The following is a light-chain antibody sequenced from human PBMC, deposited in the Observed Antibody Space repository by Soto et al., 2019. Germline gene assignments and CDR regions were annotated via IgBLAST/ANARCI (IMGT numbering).Light chain of an antibody. V-gene: IGKV1-8*01. Sequence: AIRMTQSPSSFSASTGDRVTITCRASQGISSYLAWYQQKPGKAPKLLIYAASTLQSGVPSRFSGSGSGTDFTLTISCLQSEDFATYYCQQYYSYPLVFGQGTKVELK. J-gene: IGKJ1*01. CDR1: QGISSY. CDR2: AAS. CDR3: QQYYSYPLV.